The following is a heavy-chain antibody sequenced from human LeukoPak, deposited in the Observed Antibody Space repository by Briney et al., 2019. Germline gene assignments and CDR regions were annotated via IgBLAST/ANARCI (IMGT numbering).Heavy chain of an antibody. V-gene: IGHV1-18*01. CDR3: AKVAGDRMDY. J-gene: IGHJ4*02. Sequence: GASVTVSFKSSVYTFATYGFCWVRQAPGHGLEWMGWISANTGKTDYARKFQGRVTMTTDTSTSTAYMELRSLRPDDTAVYYCAKVAGDRMDYWGQGTLLTVSS. CDR1: VYTFATYG. D-gene: IGHD6-13*01. CDR2: ISANTGKT.